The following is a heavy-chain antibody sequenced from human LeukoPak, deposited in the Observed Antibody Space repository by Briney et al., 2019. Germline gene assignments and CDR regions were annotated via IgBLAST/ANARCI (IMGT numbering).Heavy chain of an antibody. J-gene: IGHJ6*04. V-gene: IGHV1-18*04. CDR1: GYTFTSYG. D-gene: IGHD2-15*01. Sequence: GASVKVSCKASGYTFTSYGISWVRQAPGQGLEWMGWISAYNGNTNYAQKLQGRVTMTTDTSTSTAYMELRSLRSDDTAVYYCATPGFCSGGSCYSPYYYYGVDVWGKGTTVTVSS. CDR2: ISAYNGNT. CDR3: ATPGFCSGGSCYSPYYYYGVDV.